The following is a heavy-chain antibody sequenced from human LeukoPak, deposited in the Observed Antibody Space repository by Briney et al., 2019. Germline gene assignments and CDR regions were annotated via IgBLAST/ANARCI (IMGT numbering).Heavy chain of an antibody. CDR3: AALDTAMGYFDY. D-gene: IGHD5-18*01. J-gene: IGHJ4*02. V-gene: IGHV4-31*03. CDR2: IYYSGNT. CDR1: GGSISSGGYY. Sequence: PSQTLSLTCTVSGGSISSGGYYWSWIRQHPGTGLEWIGYIYYSGNTYYNPSLKSRVTISVDTSKNQFSLKLSSVTAVDTAVYYCAALDTAMGYFDYWGQGTLVTVSS.